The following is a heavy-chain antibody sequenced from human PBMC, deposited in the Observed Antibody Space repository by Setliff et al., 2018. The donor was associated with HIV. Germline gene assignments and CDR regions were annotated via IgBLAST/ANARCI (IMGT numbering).Heavy chain of an antibody. V-gene: IGHV1-69*05. J-gene: IGHJ3*02. Sequence: SVKVSCKASGGTFSSYAISWVRQAPGQGLEWMGGIIPIFGTANYAQKFQGRVTITTDESTSTAYMELSSLRSEDTAVYYCARDRAHYYDSSGQMPFDIWGKGQWSPSPQ. CDR2: IIPIFGTA. D-gene: IGHD3-22*01. CDR1: GGTFSSYA. CDR3: ARDRAHYYDSSGQMPFDI.